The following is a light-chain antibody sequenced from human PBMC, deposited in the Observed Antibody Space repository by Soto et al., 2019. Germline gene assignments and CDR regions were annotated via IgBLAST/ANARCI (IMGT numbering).Light chain of an antibody. CDR3: HQYGSSPPYT. Sequence: EVVLTQSPGTLSLFPGERATLSCRASQSIINNYLGWYQQRPGQAPRLLIYGSSDRATGIPDRFSGSGSGTDFTLTISRLEPEDFAVYYCHQYGSSPPYTFGQGTKVEI. J-gene: IGKJ2*01. V-gene: IGKV3-20*01. CDR2: GSS. CDR1: QSIINNY.